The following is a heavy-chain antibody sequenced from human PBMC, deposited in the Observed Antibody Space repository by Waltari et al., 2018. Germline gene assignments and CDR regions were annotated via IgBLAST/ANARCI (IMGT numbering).Heavy chain of an antibody. J-gene: IGHJ6*02. Sequence: QVQLVESGGGVVQRGRSLRFSCAASEFTFSSYGMHWVRQAPGKGLEWVAVISYNERNIYYIDSVKGRFTISRDNSKKMLYLQMNSLRVEDTAVYYCARDYCDRTYCHGMDVWGQGTTVTVSS. D-gene: IGHD3-22*01. CDR2: ISYNERNI. CDR3: ARDYCDRTYCHGMDV. CDR1: EFTFSSYG. V-gene: IGHV3-30*04.